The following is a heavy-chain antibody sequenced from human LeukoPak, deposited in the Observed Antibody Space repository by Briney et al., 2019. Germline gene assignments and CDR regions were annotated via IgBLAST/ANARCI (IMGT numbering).Heavy chain of an antibody. CDR3: AKGHRYCTSGNCNSAVDY. CDR2: INSDGSDT. V-gene: IGHV3-74*01. CDR1: GFTFSNFW. D-gene: IGHD2-15*01. Sequence: GGSLRLSCAASGFTFSNFWMHWVRQAPGKGLVWVSRINSDGSDTSYADSVKGRLTISRDNAKNTLYLQMNSLGAEDTAVYYCAKGHRYCTSGNCNSAVDYWGQGTLVTVSS. J-gene: IGHJ4*02.